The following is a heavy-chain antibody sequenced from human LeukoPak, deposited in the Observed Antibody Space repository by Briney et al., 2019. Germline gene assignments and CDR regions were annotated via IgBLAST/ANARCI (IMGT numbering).Heavy chain of an antibody. V-gene: IGHV4-34*01. CDR2: INHSGST. J-gene: IGHJ4*02. D-gene: IGHD6-13*01. Sequence: KPSETLSLTCAVYGGSFSGYYWSWIRQPPGKGLEWIGEINHSGSTNYNPSLESRVTISVDTSKNQFSLKLSSVTAADTAVYYCAAADTVDYWGQGTLVTVSS. CDR1: GGSFSGYY. CDR3: AAADTVDY.